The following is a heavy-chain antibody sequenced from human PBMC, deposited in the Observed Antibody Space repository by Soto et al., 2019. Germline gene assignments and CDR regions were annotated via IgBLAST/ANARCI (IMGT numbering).Heavy chain of an antibody. Sequence: QVQLVQSGAEVKKPGASVTVSCKTSGYTFSNYGINWVRQAPGQGLEWMGWISGYNGNTNYAQTVQGRVTMTTDTSTATVYMEQRRLKSDDTAIYYCSRFIMVGGWFDPHDYHGMDVWGQGTTVTVSS. CDR2: ISGYNGNT. D-gene: IGHD6-19*01. V-gene: IGHV1-18*01. J-gene: IGHJ6*02. CDR1: GYTFSNYG. CDR3: SRFIMVGGWFDPHDYHGMDV.